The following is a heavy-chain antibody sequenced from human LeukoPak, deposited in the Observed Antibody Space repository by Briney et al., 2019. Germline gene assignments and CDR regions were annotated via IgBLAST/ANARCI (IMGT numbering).Heavy chain of an antibody. CDR1: GFTFSSYA. CDR3: ARGGLLWFGELPGY. V-gene: IGHV3-64*01. CDR2: ISSNGGST. J-gene: IGHJ4*02. Sequence: PGGSLRLSCAASGFTFSSYAMHWVRQAPGKGLEYVSVISSNGGSTYYANSVKGRFTISRDNSKNTLYLQMGSLRAEDMAVYYCARGGLLWFGELPGYWGQGTLVTVSS. D-gene: IGHD3-10*01.